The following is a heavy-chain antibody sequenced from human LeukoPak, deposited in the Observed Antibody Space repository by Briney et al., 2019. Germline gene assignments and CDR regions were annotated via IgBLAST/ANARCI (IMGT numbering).Heavy chain of an antibody. CDR1: GGSFSGCY. Sequence: SETLSLTCAVYGGSFSGCYWSWIRQPPGKGLEWIGEINHSGSTNYNPSLKSRVTISVDTSKNQFSLKLSSVTAADTAVYYCARHYYGSGRPSSRSQSDDYWGQGTLVTVSS. CDR2: INHSGST. CDR3: ARHYYGSGRPSSRSQSDDY. D-gene: IGHD3-10*01. V-gene: IGHV4-34*01. J-gene: IGHJ4*02.